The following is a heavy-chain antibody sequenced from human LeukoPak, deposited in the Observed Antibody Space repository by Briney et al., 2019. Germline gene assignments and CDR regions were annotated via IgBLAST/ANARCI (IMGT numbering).Heavy chain of an antibody. J-gene: IGHJ1*01. CDR2: IKQDGSEK. D-gene: IGHD6-6*01. Sequence: GGSLRLSCAASGFTFSSYWMSWVRQAPGKGLEWVANIKQDGSEKYYVDSVEGRFTISRDNAKNSLYLQMNSLRAEDTAVYYCARVPMIAARPRYFQHWGQGTLVTVSS. CDR3: ARVPMIAARPRYFQH. CDR1: GFTFSSYW. V-gene: IGHV3-7*01.